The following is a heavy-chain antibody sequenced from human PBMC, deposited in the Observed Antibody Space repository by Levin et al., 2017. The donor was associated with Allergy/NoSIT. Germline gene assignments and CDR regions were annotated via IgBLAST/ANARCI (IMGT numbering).Heavy chain of an antibody. CDR3: ARDFGDHDSGGYYFDY. Sequence: PSETLSLICAVSGASITTNNWWNWVRQSPGKGLEWIGEINHSGGSNYNASLNSRVTISLDKSKNQFSLRLTSVTAADTAVYYCARDFGDHDSGGYYFDYWGQGTLVIVSS. CDR2: INHSGGS. J-gene: IGHJ4*02. V-gene: IGHV4-4*02. D-gene: IGHD3-22*01. CDR1: GASITTNNW.